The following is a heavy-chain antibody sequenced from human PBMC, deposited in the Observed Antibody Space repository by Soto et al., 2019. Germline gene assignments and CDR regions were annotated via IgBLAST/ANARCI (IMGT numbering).Heavy chain of an antibody. CDR3: AKTQNHAMPRMLFDY. CDR2: ISYDGSNK. CDR1: GFTFSSYG. V-gene: IGHV3-30*18. Sequence: PGGSLRLSCAASGFTFSSYGMHWVRQAPGKGLEWVAVISYDGSNKYYADSVKGRFTISRDNSKNTLYLQMNSLRAEDTAVYYCAKTQNHAMPRMLFDYWGQGTLVTVSS. D-gene: IGHD2-2*01. J-gene: IGHJ4*02.